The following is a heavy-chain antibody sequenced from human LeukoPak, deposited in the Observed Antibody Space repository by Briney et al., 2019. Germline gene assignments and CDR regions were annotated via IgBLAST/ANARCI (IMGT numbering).Heavy chain of an antibody. J-gene: IGHJ4*02. V-gene: IGHV4-34*01. CDR3: ARDPTTVVTLPYYFEF. D-gene: IGHD4-23*01. CDR1: GGSFFGSH. Sequence: PSETLSLTCAVSGGSFFGSHWNWIRQSPEKGLEWIGEINHSGRTNYNPSLKSRVTISVDTSKSQFFLKLTSVTAADTAVYYCARDPTTVVTLPYYFEFWGQGTLVTVSA. CDR2: INHSGRT.